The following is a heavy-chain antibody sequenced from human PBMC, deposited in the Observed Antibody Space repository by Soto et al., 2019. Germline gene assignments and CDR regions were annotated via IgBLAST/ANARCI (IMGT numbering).Heavy chain of an antibody. V-gene: IGHV4-31*03. CDR3: ARGGYCSGGSCYLLPYH. Sequence: QVQLQESGPGLVKPSQTLSLTCTVSGGSISSGGYYWSWIRQHPGKGLEWIGYIYYGGSTSYNPSLKSRVTISVDTSKNQFSLKLSSVTAADTAVCYCARGGYCSGGSCYLLPYHWGQGTLVTVSS. CDR1: GGSISSGGYY. CDR2: IYYGGST. J-gene: IGHJ4*02. D-gene: IGHD2-15*01.